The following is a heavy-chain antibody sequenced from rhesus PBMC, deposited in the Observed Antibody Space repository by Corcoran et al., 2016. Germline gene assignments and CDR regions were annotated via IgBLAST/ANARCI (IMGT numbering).Heavy chain of an antibody. V-gene: IGHV4-173*01. CDR1: GGSLRDNW. CDR2: ISGNEGGT. Sequence: QLQLQESGPGLVKPSETLSLTCVVSGGSLRDNWWNWIRQAPGKGLEWIGRISGNEGGTTFNPTLKIRVTISTGRSNNQFSLKLTSVTAADTAIYYCAKQGHKGAPSYYGFDSWGQGVVVTVSS. CDR3: AKQGHKGAPSYYGFDS. D-gene: IGHD2-39*01. J-gene: IGHJ6*01.